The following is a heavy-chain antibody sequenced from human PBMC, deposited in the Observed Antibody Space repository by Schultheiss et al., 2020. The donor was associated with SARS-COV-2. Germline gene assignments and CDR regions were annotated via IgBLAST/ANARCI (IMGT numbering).Heavy chain of an antibody. D-gene: IGHD1-26*01. CDR2: ISSSGDNT. CDR3: AKDARGFLTAVDY. CDR1: GLTFSSYA. J-gene: IGHJ4*02. Sequence: GGSLRLSCAGSGLTFSSYAMSWVRQAPGKGLECVSGISSSGDNTYYADSVKGRSTISRDNSKNSLYLQMNSLRAEDTALYYCAKDARGFLTAVDYWGQGTLVTVSS. V-gene: IGHV3-23*01.